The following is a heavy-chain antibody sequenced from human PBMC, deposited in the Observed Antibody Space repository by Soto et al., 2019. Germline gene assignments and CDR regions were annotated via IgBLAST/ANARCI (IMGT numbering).Heavy chain of an antibody. J-gene: IGHJ5*02. D-gene: IGHD3-3*01. CDR2: IWYDGSNK. V-gene: IGHV3-33*01. CDR3: ARSTTYYDFWSGYYA. CDR1: GFTFSSYG. Sequence: GGSPRLSCAASGFTFSSYGMHWVRQAPGKGLEWVAVIWYDGSNKYYADSVKGRFTISRDNSKNTLYLQMNSLRAEDTAVYYCARSTTYYDFWSGYYAWGQGTLVTVSS.